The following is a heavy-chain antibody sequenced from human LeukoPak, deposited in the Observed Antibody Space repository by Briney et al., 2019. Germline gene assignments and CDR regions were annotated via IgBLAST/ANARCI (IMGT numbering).Heavy chain of an antibody. CDR2: IYHSGST. Sequence: PSETLSLTCAVSGGSISSGGYSWSWIRQPPGKGLEWIGYIYHSGSTYYNPSLKSRVTISVDTSKNQFSLKLSSVTAADTAVYCCARGQRPVASIAARPGYAFDIWGQGTMVTVSS. CDR3: ARGQRPVASIAARPGYAFDI. V-gene: IGHV4-30-2*01. J-gene: IGHJ3*02. D-gene: IGHD6-6*01. CDR1: GGSISSGGYS.